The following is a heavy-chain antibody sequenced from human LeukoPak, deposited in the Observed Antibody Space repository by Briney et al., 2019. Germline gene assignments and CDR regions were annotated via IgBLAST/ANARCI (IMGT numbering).Heavy chain of an antibody. J-gene: IGHJ4*02. D-gene: IGHD6-19*01. Sequence: GGSLRLSCAASGFTFSSYAMSWVRQAPGKGLEWVSAISGSGSSTYYADSVKGRFTISRDNSKNTLYLQMNSLRAEDTAVYYCAKGLAIAVAGTIDYWGQGTLVTVSS. CDR2: ISGSGSST. CDR3: AKGLAIAVAGTIDY. V-gene: IGHV3-23*01. CDR1: GFTFSSYA.